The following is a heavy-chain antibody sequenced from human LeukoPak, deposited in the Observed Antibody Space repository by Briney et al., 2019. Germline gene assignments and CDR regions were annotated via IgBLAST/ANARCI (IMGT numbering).Heavy chain of an antibody. V-gene: IGHV3-30-3*01. Sequence: PGGSLRLSCAASGFTFSSYAMHWVRQAPGKGLEWVAVISYDGSNKYYADSVKGRFTISRDNSKNTLYLQMNSLRAEDTAVYYCARDSEGGAVAGHDAFDIWGQGTMVTVSS. CDR1: GFTFSSYA. CDR3: ARDSEGGAVAGHDAFDI. CDR2: ISYDGSNK. D-gene: IGHD6-19*01. J-gene: IGHJ3*02.